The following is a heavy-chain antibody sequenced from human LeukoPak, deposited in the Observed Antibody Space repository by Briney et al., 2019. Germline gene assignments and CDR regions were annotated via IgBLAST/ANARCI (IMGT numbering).Heavy chain of an antibody. J-gene: IGHJ4*02. CDR2: MNSDGSST. V-gene: IGHV3-74*01. CDR3: ARGPCGDYGDY. D-gene: IGHD4-17*01. Sequence: GGSLRLSCAASGFTFRSYWMHWVRQAPRRGLVWVSRMNSDGSSTSYADCVKDRFTISRDNAKNTLDLQLSRLRAEDTAVYYCARGPCGDYGDYWGQGTLVTVPS. CDR1: GFTFRSYW.